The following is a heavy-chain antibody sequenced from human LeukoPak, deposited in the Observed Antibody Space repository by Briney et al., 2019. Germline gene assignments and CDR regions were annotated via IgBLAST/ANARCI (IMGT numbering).Heavy chain of an antibody. CDR1: GFTFSSYA. Sequence: GGSLRLSCAASGFTFSSYAMNWVRQAPGKGLEWVSAISAGGDTPYYADSVKGRFTISRDNSKNTLYLQMNSLRAEDTAVYYCAKDGGSSGWSDFDYWGQGTLFTVSS. D-gene: IGHD6-19*01. CDR3: AKDGGSSGWSDFDY. V-gene: IGHV3-23*01. J-gene: IGHJ4*02. CDR2: ISAGGDTP.